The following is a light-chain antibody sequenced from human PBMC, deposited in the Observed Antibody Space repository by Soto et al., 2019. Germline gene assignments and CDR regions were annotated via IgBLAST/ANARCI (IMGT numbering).Light chain of an antibody. Sequence: QSVLTQPPSMSEAPRHRVTISCAGSSSNVGNNAVNWYQQLPGKAPKLLIYYDDLLPSGVSDRFSGSKSGTSASLAISGLQSEDEADYYCAVWDDSLNGVVFGGGTKVTVL. CDR3: AVWDDSLNGVV. V-gene: IGLV1-36*01. J-gene: IGLJ2*01. CDR1: SSNVGNNA. CDR2: YDD.